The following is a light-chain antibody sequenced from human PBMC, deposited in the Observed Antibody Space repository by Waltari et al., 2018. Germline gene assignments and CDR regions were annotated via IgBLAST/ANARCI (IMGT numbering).Light chain of an antibody. CDR1: TSNIGNYY. J-gene: IGLJ2*01. CDR2: DND. CDR3: ATWDSSLTDVV. V-gene: IGLV1-51*01. Sequence: QSVLTQRPSVSAAPGPKFTISCSGGTSNIGNYYVSWYYHLPGAAPKLLIYDNDKRPSGIPDRFAASKSGTSATLRITGLQIGDEADYYCATWDSSLTDVVFGGGTKLTVL.